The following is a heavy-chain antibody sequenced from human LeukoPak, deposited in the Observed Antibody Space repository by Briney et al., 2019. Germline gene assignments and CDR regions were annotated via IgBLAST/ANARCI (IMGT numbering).Heavy chain of an antibody. V-gene: IGHV3-23*01. J-gene: IGHJ4*02. CDR1: GFTFSNYA. D-gene: IGHD1-26*01. Sequence: GGSLRLSCAASGFTFSNYAMTWVRQSPGKGLEWVSSISGSGGDTYYADSVKGRFTMSRDNSKNTLDLQMSSLRAEDTAIYYCAKDNSGNFLSPFDYWGQGTLVAVSS. CDR3: AKDNSGNFLSPFDY. CDR2: ISGSGGDT.